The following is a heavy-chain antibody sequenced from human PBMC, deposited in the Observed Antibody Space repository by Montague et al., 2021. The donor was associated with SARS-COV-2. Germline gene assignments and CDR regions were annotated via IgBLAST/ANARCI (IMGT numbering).Heavy chain of an antibody. D-gene: IGHD3-22*01. CDR2: IYYSGST. CDR3: ARDTRITLIVVVQGYGMDV. V-gene: IGHV4-39*07. Sequence: SETLSLTCTVSGGPISSSSYCWGWIRQPPGKGLEWIGSIYYSGSTFYNPSLKSRVTISVDTSKNQLSLKLSSVTAADTAVYYCARDTRITLIVVVQGYGMDVWGQGTTVTVSS. J-gene: IGHJ6*02. CDR1: GGPISSSSYC.